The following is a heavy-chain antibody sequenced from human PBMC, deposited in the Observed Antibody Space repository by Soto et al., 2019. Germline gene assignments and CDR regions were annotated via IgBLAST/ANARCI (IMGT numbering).Heavy chain of an antibody. D-gene: IGHD2-15*01. CDR1: GFIFGNYM. CDR2: IRDGGEST. V-gene: IGHV3-23*01. Sequence: EVQLLESGGGLVQPGESLRLSCAFSGFIFGNYMMTWVRQAPGKGLEWVSTIRDGGESTYYPDSVKGRFTISRDNSKNTWYLQMDSLGVEDTAVYYCAPHVHCSGGSCHYDAFDIRGQGTMVTVSS. J-gene: IGHJ3*02. CDR3: APHVHCSGGSCHYDAFDI.